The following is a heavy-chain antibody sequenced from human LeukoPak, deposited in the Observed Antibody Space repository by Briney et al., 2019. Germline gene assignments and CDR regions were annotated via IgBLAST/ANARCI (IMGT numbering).Heavy chain of an antibody. CDR2: ISSSSSYI. CDR1: GFTFSSYS. D-gene: IGHD1-26*01. J-gene: IGHJ4*02. Sequence: GGSLRLSCAASGFTFSSYSMNWVLQAPGKGLEWVSSISSSSSYIYYADSVKGRFTISRDNAKNSLYLQMNSLRAEDTAVYYCARDSNLWELLHYWGQGTLVTVSS. V-gene: IGHV3-21*01. CDR3: ARDSNLWELLHY.